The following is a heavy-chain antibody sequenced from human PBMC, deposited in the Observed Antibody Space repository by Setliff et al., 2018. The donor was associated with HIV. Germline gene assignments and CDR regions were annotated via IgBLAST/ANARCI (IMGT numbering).Heavy chain of an antibody. Sequence: SETLSLTCTVSGGSISSSSYYWGWIRQPPGKGLQWSGSIYYRGSTYYNPSLKSRVTISVDTSKNQFSLKLRSVTAADTALYYCARGRYRSRWYASDHYYIDVWGKGTTVTVSS. D-gene: IGHD6-13*01. J-gene: IGHJ6*03. CDR1: GGSISSSSYY. CDR3: ARGRYRSRWYASDHYYIDV. V-gene: IGHV4-39*01. CDR2: IYYRGST.